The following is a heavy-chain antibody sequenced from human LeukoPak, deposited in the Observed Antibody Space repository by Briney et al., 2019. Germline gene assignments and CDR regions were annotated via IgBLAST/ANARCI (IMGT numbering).Heavy chain of an antibody. CDR2: INPSGGST. CDR3: ARVGLSRSSYGYIGMDV. Sequence: ASVKVSCKASGYTFTSYYMHWVRQAPGQGLEWMGIINPSGGSTSYAQKFQGRVTMTRDTSTSTVYMELSSLRSEDTAVYYCARVGLSRSSYGYIGMDVWGQGTTVTVSS. J-gene: IGHJ6*02. D-gene: IGHD5-18*01. CDR1: GYTFTSYY. V-gene: IGHV1-46*01.